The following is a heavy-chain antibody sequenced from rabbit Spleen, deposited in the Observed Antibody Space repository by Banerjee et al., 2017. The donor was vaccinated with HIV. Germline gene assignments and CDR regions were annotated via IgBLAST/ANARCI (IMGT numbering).Heavy chain of an antibody. Sequence: LEESGGGLVKPGGTLTLTCTVSGFSFSSNWICWVRQAPGKGLEWIACIDTNDGDTDYANWPKGRFTISKTSSTTVTLQMTSLTAADTATYFCATYSSDNGDYGLWGPGTLVTVS. J-gene: IGHJ4*01. CDR2: IDTNDGDT. V-gene: IGHV1S45*01. CDR1: GFSFSSNW. D-gene: IGHD4-1*01. CDR3: ATYSSDNGDYGL.